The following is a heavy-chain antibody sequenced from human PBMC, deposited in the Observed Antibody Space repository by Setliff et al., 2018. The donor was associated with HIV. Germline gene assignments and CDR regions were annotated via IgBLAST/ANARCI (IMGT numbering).Heavy chain of an antibody. Sequence: GSLRLSCAGSGFNFGGYSMSWVRQAPGKGLEWVSSIYGGGGTTFYADSVKGRFTISRDNSNNALYLQMNSLRVEDTGTYYCAKDRVPDGLWAIDYWGQGALVTVSS. D-gene: IGHD3-16*01. J-gene: IGHJ4*02. V-gene: IGHV3-23*01. CDR2: IYGGGGTT. CDR3: AKDRVPDGLWAIDY. CDR1: GFNFGGYS.